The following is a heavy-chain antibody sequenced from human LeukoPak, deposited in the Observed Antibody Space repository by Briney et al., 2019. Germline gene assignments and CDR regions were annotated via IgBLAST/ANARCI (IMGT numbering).Heavy chain of an antibody. V-gene: IGHV4-34*01. J-gene: IGHJ4*02. CDR2: INHSGST. D-gene: IGHD6-6*01. CDR1: GGSFSGYY. CDR3: ARLSIAAPH. Sequence: PSETLSLTCAVYGGSFSGYYWSWIRRPPGKGLEWIGEINHSGSTNYNPSLKSRVTISVDTSKNQFSLKLSSVTAADTAVYYCARLSIAAPHWGQGTLVTVSS.